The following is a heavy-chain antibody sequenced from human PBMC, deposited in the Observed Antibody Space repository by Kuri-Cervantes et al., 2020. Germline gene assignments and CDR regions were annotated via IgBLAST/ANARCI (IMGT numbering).Heavy chain of an antibody. V-gene: IGHV3-23*01. J-gene: IGHJ2*01. Sequence: GGSLRPSCPASGFPFRSYAMSWVRQAPGKGLEWVSAISGSGGSKYYADSVKGRFTISRDNSKNTLYLQMKSLRAEDTAVYYCAKGVRYNWNYVRVSWYFDLWGRGTLVTVSS. D-gene: IGHD1-7*01. CDR2: ISGSGGSK. CDR1: GFPFRSYA. CDR3: AKGVRYNWNYVRVSWYFDL.